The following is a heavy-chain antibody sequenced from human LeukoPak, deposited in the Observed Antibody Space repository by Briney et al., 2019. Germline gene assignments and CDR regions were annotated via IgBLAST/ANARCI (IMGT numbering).Heavy chain of an antibody. V-gene: IGHV4-39*01. Sequence: SETLSLTCTVSGGSISSSSYYWGWIRQPPGKGLEWTGSIYYSGSTHYNPSLKSRVTISVDTSKNQFSLKLSSVTAADTAVYYCARQGYYYDSSGYAWGQGTLVTVSS. D-gene: IGHD3-22*01. CDR2: IYYSGST. J-gene: IGHJ4*02. CDR1: GGSISSSSYY. CDR3: ARQGYYYDSSGYA.